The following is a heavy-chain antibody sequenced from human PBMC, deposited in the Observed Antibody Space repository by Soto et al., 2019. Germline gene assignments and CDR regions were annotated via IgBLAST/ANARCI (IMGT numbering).Heavy chain of an antibody. CDR1: GGSISSGGYY. J-gene: IGHJ4*02. Sequence: QVQLQESGPGLVKPSQTLSLTCTVSGGSISSGGYYWSWIRQHPGKGLAWIGYNYSSGSTYYNPSLKPLVTISTDTSKNRFSLSRSSVTAADTAMSNGARGPGIWGQGTLVTVS. CDR3: ARGPGI. V-gene: IGHV4-31*01. CDR2: NYSSGST.